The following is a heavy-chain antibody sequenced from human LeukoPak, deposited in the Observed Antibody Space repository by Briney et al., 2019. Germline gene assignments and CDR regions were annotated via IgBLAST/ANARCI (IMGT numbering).Heavy chain of an antibody. CDR2: IYTSENT. D-gene: IGHD3-3*01. Sequence: SETLSLTCTVSGDSISSYYWSWIRQPAGKGLEWIGRIYTSENTNYNPSLKSRVTMSADRYKNQFSLKLSSVTAADTAVYYCARERGYCFDPWGQGMLVTVSS. J-gene: IGHJ5*02. V-gene: IGHV4-4*07. CDR1: GDSISSYY. CDR3: ARERGYCFDP.